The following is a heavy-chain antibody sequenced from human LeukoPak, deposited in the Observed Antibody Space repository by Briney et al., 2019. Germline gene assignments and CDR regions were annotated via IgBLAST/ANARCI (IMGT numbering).Heavy chain of an antibody. CDR3: ARDRDYSPDY. V-gene: IGHV1-3*01. Sequence: ASVKVSCKASGYTFTSYAMHWVRQAPGQRLEWMGWINAGNGNTKYSQKLQGRVTMTTDTSTTTAYMELRSLRSDDTAVYYCARDRDYSPDYWGQGTLVTVSS. CDR1: GYTFTSYA. CDR2: INAGNGNT. D-gene: IGHD2-21*01. J-gene: IGHJ4*02.